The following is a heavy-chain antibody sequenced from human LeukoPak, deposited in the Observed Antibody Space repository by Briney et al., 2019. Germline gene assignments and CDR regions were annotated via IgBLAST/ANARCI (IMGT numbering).Heavy chain of an antibody. J-gene: IGHJ4*02. D-gene: IGHD4-17*01. CDR2: ISNDGSNK. CDR3: AKRHDYGDYPPYFDY. V-gene: IGHV3-30*18. Sequence: GRSLRLSCSASGFTFSNYDMHWVRRAPGKGLEWVAVISNDGSNKYYADSAKGRFTISRDNSKNTLYLQMNSLRAEDTAVYYCAKRHDYGDYPPYFDYWGQGTPVTVSS. CDR1: GFTFSNYD.